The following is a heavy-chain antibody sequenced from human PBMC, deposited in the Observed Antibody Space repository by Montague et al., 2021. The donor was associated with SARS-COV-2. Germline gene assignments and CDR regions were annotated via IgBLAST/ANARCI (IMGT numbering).Heavy chain of an antibody. CDR3: ARGAPTITMIVVVFTGAGWYFDL. CDR2: INHSGST. D-gene: IGHD3-22*01. J-gene: IGHJ2*01. V-gene: IGHV4-34*01. CDR1: GGSFCGYY. Sequence: SETLSLTCAVHGGSFCGYYWSWIRQPPGKGLEWIGEINHSGSTNYNPSLKSRVGISVDTSKNQFSLKLSSVTAADTAVYYCARGAPTITMIVVVFTGAGWYFDLWGRGTLVTVSS.